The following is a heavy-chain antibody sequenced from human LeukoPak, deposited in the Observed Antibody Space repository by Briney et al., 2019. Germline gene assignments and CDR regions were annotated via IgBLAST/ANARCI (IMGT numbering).Heavy chain of an antibody. V-gene: IGHV1-2*02. J-gene: IGHJ3*02. CDR3: ARLTTVVTPDAFDI. Sequence: ASVKVSCKASGYTFTGYYMHWVRQAPGQGLEWMGWINANSGGTNYAQKFQGRVTMTRDTSISTAYMELSRLRSDDTAVYYCARLTTVVTPDAFDIWGQGTMVTVSS. D-gene: IGHD4-23*01. CDR1: GYTFTGYY. CDR2: INANSGGT.